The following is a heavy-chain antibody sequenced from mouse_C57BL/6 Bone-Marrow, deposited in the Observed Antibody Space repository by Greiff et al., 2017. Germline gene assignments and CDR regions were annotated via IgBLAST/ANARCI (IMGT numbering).Heavy chain of an antibody. CDR3: ARSNYYGSSPYYARDY. D-gene: IGHD1-1*01. J-gene: IGHJ4*01. CDR2: IDPANGNT. V-gene: IGHV14-3*01. Sequence: SVAELVRPGASVKLSCTASGFNIKNTYMHWVKQRPEQGLEWIGRIDPANGNTKYAPQFQGKATITADTSSNTAYLQLSSLTSEDTAIYYCARSNYYGSSPYYARDYGGQGTSVTGSS. CDR1: GFNIKNTY.